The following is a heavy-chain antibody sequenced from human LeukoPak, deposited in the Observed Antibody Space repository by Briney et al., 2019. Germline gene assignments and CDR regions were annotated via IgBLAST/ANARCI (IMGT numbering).Heavy chain of an antibody. CDR2: IYHSGST. V-gene: IGHV4-4*02. Sequence: SETLSLTCAVSGGSISSSNWWSWVRQPPGKGLEWIGEIYHSGSTNYNPSLKSRVTISVDKSKNQFSLKLSSVTAADTAVYYCARGGSYYDSSGYYWEYNWFDPWGQGTLVTVSS. CDR3: ARGGSYYDSSGYYWEYNWFDP. J-gene: IGHJ5*02. D-gene: IGHD3-22*01. CDR1: GGSISSSNW.